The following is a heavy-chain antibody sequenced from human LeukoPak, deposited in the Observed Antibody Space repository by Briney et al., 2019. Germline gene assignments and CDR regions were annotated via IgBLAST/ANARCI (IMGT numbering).Heavy chain of an antibody. J-gene: IGHJ4*02. CDR2: IGCTGTDT. D-gene: IGHD2-8*02. CDR3: ARDLTERKYYIAY. Sequence: GVSLRLSCAASGFTFNSFGMHWVRQAPGGGLECVAYIGCTGTDTYYADSVKGRFTISRDNSKNTVHLQVNSLRAADTALYSCARDLTERKYYIAYWGQGTLVTVSS. CDR1: GFTFNSFG. V-gene: IGHV3-30*02.